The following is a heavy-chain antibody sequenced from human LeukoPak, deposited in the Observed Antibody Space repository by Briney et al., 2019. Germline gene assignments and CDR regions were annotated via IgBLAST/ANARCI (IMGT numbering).Heavy chain of an antibody. D-gene: IGHD2-15*01. J-gene: IGHJ6*02. Sequence: RASVKVSCKASGYTFSDYYIHWVRQAPGQGLEWMGCINPNSGGTHYALTFQGRVTMTRDTSISTAYLELSSLTSDATAVYYCARVVLRGQFYGMDVWGQGTTVTVSS. V-gene: IGHV1-2*02. CDR3: ARVVLRGQFYGMDV. CDR2: INPNSGGT. CDR1: GYTFSDYY.